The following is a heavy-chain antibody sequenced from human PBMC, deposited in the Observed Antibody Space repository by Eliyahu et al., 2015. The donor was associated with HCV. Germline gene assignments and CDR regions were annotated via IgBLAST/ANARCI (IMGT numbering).Heavy chain of an antibody. CDR3: ANLPRSGFDY. CDR1: GFTFSNYA. V-gene: IGHV3-23*01. J-gene: IGHJ4*02. Sequence: SGFTFSNYAMSWVRQAPGKGLEWVSGISGSGGTTYYADSVKGRFTISRDNSKNTLYLQMNSLRAEDTAVYCCANLPRSGFDYWSQGTLVTVSS. CDR2: ISGSGGTT.